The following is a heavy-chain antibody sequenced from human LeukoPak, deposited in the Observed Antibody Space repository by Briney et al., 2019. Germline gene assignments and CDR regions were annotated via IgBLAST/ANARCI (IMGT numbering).Heavy chain of an antibody. CDR3: AREGNGPADYHFYYMDV. CDR2: IHYSGST. J-gene: IGHJ6*03. D-gene: IGHD1-1*01. V-gene: IGHV4-61*01. CDR1: GGSVSSGSYY. Sequence: SETLSLTCTVSGGSVSSGSYYWSWIRQPPGKGLEWIAYIHYSGSTNYNPSLKSRVTISVDTSKNQFSLKLSSVTAADTAVYYCAREGNGPADYHFYYMDVWGKGTTVTVSS.